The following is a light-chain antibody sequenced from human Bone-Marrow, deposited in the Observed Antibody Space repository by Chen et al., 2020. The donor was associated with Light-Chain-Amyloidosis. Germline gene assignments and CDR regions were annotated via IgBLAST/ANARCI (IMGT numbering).Light chain of an antibody. CDR1: SSDVGGDTH. CDR3: SSYSITNTLV. V-gene: IGLV2-14*01. CDR2: EVT. Sequence: QSALTQPASVSGSPGQSITISCTGTSSDVGGDTHVSWYQQHPDKAPKFMIYEVTNRPSWVPDRFSGSKSDNTASLSISGLQAEDEADYFCSSYSITNTLVFGGGTRVTVL. J-gene: IGLJ1*01.